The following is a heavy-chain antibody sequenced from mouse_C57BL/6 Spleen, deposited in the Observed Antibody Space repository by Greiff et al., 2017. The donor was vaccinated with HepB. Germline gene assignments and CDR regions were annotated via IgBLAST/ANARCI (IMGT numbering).Heavy chain of an antibody. Sequence: VQLQQSGPELVKPGASVKISCKASGYAFSSSWMNWVKQRPGKGLEWIGRIYPGDGDTNYNGKFKGKATLTADKSSSTAYMQLSSLTSEDSAVYFCARDYVRYAMDYWGQGTSVTVSS. CDR1: GYAFSSSW. J-gene: IGHJ4*01. CDR2: IYPGDGDT. V-gene: IGHV1-82*01. CDR3: ARDYVRYAMDY. D-gene: IGHD2-4*01.